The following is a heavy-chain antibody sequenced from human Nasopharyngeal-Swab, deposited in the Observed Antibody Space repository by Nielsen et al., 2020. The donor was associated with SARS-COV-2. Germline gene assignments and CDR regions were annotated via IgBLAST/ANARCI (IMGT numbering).Heavy chain of an antibody. V-gene: IGHV3-53*01. Sequence: GGSLRLSCAASGFTVSSYYMTWVRQAPGKGLEWVSVIYSGGSTYYADSVKGRFTISRDNSKNTLYLQMNSLRADDTAVFYCARAGDSSGWYPPYYFDYWGQGTLVTVSS. CDR3: ARAGDSSGWYPPYYFDY. J-gene: IGHJ4*02. D-gene: IGHD6-19*01. CDR1: GFTVSSYY. CDR2: IYSGGST.